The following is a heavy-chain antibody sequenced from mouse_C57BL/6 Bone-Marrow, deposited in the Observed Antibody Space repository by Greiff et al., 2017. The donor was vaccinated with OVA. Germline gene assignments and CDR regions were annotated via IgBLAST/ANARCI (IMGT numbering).Heavy chain of an antibody. D-gene: IGHD1-1*01. CDR1: GYAFTNYL. CDR3: ARSHYYGSSDWYFDV. CDR2: INPGSGGT. Sequence: QVQLQQSGAELVRPGTSVKVSCKASGYAFTNYLIEWVKQRPGQGLEWIGVINPGSGGTNYNEKFKGKATLTADQSSSTAYMQLSSLTSEDSAVYFCARSHYYGSSDWYFDVWGSGTTVTVSS. J-gene: IGHJ1*01. V-gene: IGHV1-54*01.